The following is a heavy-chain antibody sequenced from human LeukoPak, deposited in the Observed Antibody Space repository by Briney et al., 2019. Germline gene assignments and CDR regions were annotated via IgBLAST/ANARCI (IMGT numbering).Heavy chain of an antibody. CDR2: ISYDGSNK. CDR3: ARMDLHGYNYMDH. D-gene: IGHD5-24*01. J-gene: IGHJ4*02. CDR1: GFTFSSYA. V-gene: IGHV3-30-3*01. Sequence: PGGSLRLSCAASGFTFSSYAMHWVRQAPGKGLEWVAVISYDGSNKYYADSVKGRFTISRDNSKNTLYLQMNSLRAEDAAVYYCARMDLHGYNYMDHWGQGTLVTVSS.